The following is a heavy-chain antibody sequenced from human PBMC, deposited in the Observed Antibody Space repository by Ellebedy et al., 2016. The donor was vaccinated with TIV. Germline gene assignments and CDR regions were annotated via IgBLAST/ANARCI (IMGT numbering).Heavy chain of an antibody. D-gene: IGHD3-22*01. Sequence: PSETLSLTCTVSGGSISSYFWSWIRQPPGKGLEWIGYIDYSGNTNYNPSLQSRVTVSVDTSKSQFSLKLTSVTAADTAVYFCARHDPRYYESSGFYYGGWFDPWGQGTLVTVSS. CDR2: IDYSGNT. CDR1: GGSISSYF. V-gene: IGHV4-59*08. J-gene: IGHJ5*02. CDR3: ARHDPRYYESSGFYYGGWFDP.